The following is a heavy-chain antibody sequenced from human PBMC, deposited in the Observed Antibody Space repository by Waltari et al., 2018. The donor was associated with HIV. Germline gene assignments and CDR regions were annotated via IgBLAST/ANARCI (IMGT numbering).Heavy chain of an antibody. CDR1: GYTFTGYY. D-gene: IGHD2-15*01. V-gene: IGHV1-2*02. Sequence: QVQLVQSGDEVKKPGASVKVSCKSSGYTFTGYYMHWVRQAPGQGLAWMGWVNPDSGGTKYAQEFQGVVTMTRDTSISTDYMELSRLRSDDTAVYYCARYIGNGASCYSYCFDYWGQGTLVTVSS. J-gene: IGHJ4*02. CDR3: ARYIGNGASCYSYCFDY. CDR2: VNPDSGGT.